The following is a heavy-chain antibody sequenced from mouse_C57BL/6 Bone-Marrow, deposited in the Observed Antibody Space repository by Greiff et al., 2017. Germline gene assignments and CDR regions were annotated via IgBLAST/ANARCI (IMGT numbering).Heavy chain of an antibody. CDR2: ILPGSGST. V-gene: IGHV1-9*01. CDR3: AREGRVYFDY. Sequence: VQLQQSGAELMKPGASVKLSCKATGYTFTGYWIEWVKQRPGHGLEWIGEILPGSGSTNYNAKFKGKATFTADTSSNTAYMQLSSLTTEDSAIYYCAREGRVYFDYWGQGTTLTVSS. CDR1: GYTFTGYW. J-gene: IGHJ2*01.